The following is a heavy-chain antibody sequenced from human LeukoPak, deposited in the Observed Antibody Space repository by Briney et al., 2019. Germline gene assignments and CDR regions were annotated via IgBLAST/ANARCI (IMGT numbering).Heavy chain of an antibody. CDR2: IYYSGST. V-gene: IGHV4-39*01. Sequence: SETLSLTCTVSGGPISSSSYYWGWIRQPPGKGLEWIGSIYYSGSTYYNPSLKSRVTISVDTSKNQFSLKLSSVTAADTAVYYCARHRYANSNWFDPWGQGTLVTVSS. D-gene: IGHD2-2*01. CDR3: ARHRYANSNWFDP. J-gene: IGHJ5*02. CDR1: GGPISSSSYY.